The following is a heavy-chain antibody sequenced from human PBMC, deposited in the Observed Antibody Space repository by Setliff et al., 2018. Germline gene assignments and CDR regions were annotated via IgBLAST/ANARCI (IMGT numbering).Heavy chain of an antibody. CDR2: TRNKANSYTT. V-gene: IGHV3-72*01. J-gene: IGHJ3*02. CDR1: GFIFSDHY. D-gene: IGHD3-22*01. CDR3: ARDTSNYYDSSGYYSGAFDI. Sequence: PGGSLRLSCAASGFIFSDHYMDWVRQAPGKGLEWVGLTRNKANSYTTEYAASVKGRFTISRDDSKNSLYLQMNSLKTEDTAVYYCARDTSNYYDSSGYYSGAFDIWGQGTMVAVSS.